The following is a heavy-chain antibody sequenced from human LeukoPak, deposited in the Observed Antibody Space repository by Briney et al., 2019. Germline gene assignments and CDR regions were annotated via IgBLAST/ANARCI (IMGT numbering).Heavy chain of an antibody. J-gene: IGHJ6*04. CDR1: GFTFSSYE. Sequence: GGSLRLSCAASGFTFSSYEMNWVRQAPGKGLEWVSYISSSGSTIYYADSVKGRFTISRDSSKNTLYLQMNSLRAEDTAVYYCAELGITMIGGVWGKGTTVTISS. CDR3: AELGITMIGGV. D-gene: IGHD3-10*02. CDR2: ISSSGSTI. V-gene: IGHV3-48*03.